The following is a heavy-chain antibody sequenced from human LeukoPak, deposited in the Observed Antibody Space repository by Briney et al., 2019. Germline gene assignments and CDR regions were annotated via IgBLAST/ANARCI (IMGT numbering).Heavy chain of an antibody. CDR3: ATGALPIVVVPAAMQDY. J-gene: IGHJ4*02. V-gene: IGHV3-48*03. Sequence: GGSLRLSCAASGFTFSSYEMTWVRQAPGKGLEWVSYISSSGSTIYYADSVKGRFTISRDNAKNSLYLQMNSLRAEDTAVYYCATGALPIVVVPAAMQDYWGQGTLVTVSS. CDR1: GFTFSSYE. CDR2: ISSSGSTI. D-gene: IGHD2-2*01.